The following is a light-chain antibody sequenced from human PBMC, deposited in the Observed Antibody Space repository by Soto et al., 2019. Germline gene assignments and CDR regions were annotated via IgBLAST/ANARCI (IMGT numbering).Light chain of an antibody. CDR3: QQYNNYCPST. CDR1: QSISSW. V-gene: IGKV1-5*01. CDR2: DAS. Sequence: DIQMPQSPSTLSASVGDRVTITCRASQSISSWLAWYQQTPGKAPKLLIYDASSLESGVPSRFSGSGSGTEITLTISSLQPDDFATYSCQQYNNYCPSTFGQGTKVDIK. J-gene: IGKJ1*01.